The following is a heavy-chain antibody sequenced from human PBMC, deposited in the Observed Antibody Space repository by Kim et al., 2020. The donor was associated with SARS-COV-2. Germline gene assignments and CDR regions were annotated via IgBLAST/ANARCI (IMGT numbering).Heavy chain of an antibody. V-gene: IGHV3-23*01. J-gene: IGHJ5*02. Sequence: GGSLRLSCAASGFTFSSYAMSWVRQAPGKGLEWVSAISGSGGSTYYADSVKGRFTISRDNSKNTLYLQMNSLRAEDTAVYYCAKDIDYGDYEDWFDPWGQGTLVTVSS. CDR1: GFTFSSYA. D-gene: IGHD4-17*01. CDR3: AKDIDYGDYEDWFDP. CDR2: ISGSGGST.